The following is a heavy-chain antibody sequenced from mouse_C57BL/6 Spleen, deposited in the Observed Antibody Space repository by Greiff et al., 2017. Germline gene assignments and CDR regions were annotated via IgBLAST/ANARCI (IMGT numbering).Heavy chain of an antibody. CDR3: ARGPVTTLYYYAMDY. D-gene: IGHD2-1*01. Sequence: VQLQESGPELVKPGASVKISCKASGYAFSSSWMNWVKQRPGKGLEWIGRIYPGDGDTNYNGKFKGKSTLTADKSSSTADMQLSSLTSEDSAVYFCARGPVTTLYYYAMDYWGQGTSVTVSS. J-gene: IGHJ4*01. V-gene: IGHV1-82*01. CDR1: GYAFSSSW. CDR2: IYPGDGDT.